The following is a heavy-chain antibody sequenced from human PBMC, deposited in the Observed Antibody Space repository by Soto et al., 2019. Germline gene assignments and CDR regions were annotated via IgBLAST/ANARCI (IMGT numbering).Heavy chain of an antibody. CDR1: GGSISGGIHY. CDR3: AREIIPLTTDWYFDL. Sequence: QVQLQESGPGLVKPSETLSLTCTVSGGSISGGIHYWCWIRQAPGKGLEWIGYIYHSGSTYYNPSLKSRATISVDTSKNQFSLRLNSVTAADTAVYFRAREIIPLTTDWYFDLWGRGTLVTVSS. J-gene: IGHJ2*01. V-gene: IGHV4-30-4*01. D-gene: IGHD4-17*01. CDR2: IYHSGST.